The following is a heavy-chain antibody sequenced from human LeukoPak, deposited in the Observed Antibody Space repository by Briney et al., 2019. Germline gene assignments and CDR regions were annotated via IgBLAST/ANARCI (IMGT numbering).Heavy chain of an antibody. V-gene: IGHV1-3*01. D-gene: IGHD1-26*01. CDR1: GYTFNSHP. CDR3: ARAGGPYSGISNWLDP. Sequence: ASVKVSCKASGYTFNSHPMHWVRQAPGQRLEWMGWINADNGNTRYSQKLQGRVTITRDTSANTAYMELSGLRSDDTAVYYCARAGGPYSGISNWLDPWGQGTLVTVSS. CDR2: INADNGNT. J-gene: IGHJ5*02.